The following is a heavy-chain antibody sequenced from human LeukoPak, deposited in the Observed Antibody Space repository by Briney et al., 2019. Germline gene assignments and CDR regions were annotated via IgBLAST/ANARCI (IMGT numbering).Heavy chain of an antibody. CDR3: ARDSMVRGVVTPTGYYGMDV. D-gene: IGHD3-10*01. Sequence: GASVKVSCKASGYTFTSYYMHWVRQAPGQGLEWMGIINPSGGSTSYAQKFQGRVTMTRDTSTSTVYMELSSLRSEDTAVYYCARDSMVRGVVTPTGYYGMDVWGKGTTVTVSS. J-gene: IGHJ6*04. V-gene: IGHV1-46*01. CDR2: INPSGGST. CDR1: GYTFTSYY.